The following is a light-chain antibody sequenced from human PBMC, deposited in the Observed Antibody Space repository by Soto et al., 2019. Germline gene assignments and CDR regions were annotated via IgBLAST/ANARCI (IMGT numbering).Light chain of an antibody. V-gene: IGKV3-15*01. CDR1: QSVSSN. J-gene: IGKJ5*01. CDR3: KQYNKWPPLT. Sequence: EIVMTQSPATLSVSPGERATLSCRASQSVSSNLAWYQQKPGQAPRLLIYGASTRATGIPARFSGSRSETEFTNSISSLQSEDFAVYYCKQYNKWPPLTFGQGTRLEIK. CDR2: GAS.